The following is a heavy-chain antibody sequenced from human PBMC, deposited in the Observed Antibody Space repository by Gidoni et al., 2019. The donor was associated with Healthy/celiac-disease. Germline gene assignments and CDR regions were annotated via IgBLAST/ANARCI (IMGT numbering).Heavy chain of an antibody. CDR2: ISGSGGST. J-gene: IGHJ4*02. CDR3: AKKSLGYYYGSGSHDY. V-gene: IGHV3-23*01. Sequence: EVQLLESGGGLVQPGGSLRPSCPHSAFTFSSYAMSWVRQAPGKGLEWVSAISGSGGSTYYADSVKGRFTISRDNSKNTLYLQMNSLRAEDTAVYYCAKKSLGYYYGSGSHDYWGQGTLVTVSS. CDR1: AFTFSSYA. D-gene: IGHD3-10*01.